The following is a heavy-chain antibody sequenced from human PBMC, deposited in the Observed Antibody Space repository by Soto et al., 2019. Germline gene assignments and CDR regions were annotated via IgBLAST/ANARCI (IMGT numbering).Heavy chain of an antibody. Sequence: GASVKIACKASGYTLTISFVHWLRQAPGQGLEWMGIINPSGGSTSYAQKFQGRVTMTRDTSTSTVYMELSGLRSEDTAVYYCAIVWFGEIWAFDIWGQGTMVTVSS. CDR2: INPSGGST. CDR3: AIVWFGEIWAFDI. D-gene: IGHD3-10*01. V-gene: IGHV1-46*01. J-gene: IGHJ3*02. CDR1: GYTLTISF.